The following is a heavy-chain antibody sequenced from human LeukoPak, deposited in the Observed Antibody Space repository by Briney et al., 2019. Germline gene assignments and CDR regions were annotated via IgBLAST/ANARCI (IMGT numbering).Heavy chain of an antibody. V-gene: IGHV1-8*03. CDR1: GYTFTNYD. CDR3: ARGVDSSSWYRFHY. J-gene: IGHJ4*02. D-gene: IGHD3-22*01. CDR2: MNPNSGKT. Sequence: ASVNVSFKASGYTFTNYDINWGGQATGQGLEWMGWMNPNSGKTGYAQKFQGRVTLTRNTSISTAYMELSSLRSEDTAVYYCARGVDSSSWYRFHYWGQGTLVTVSS.